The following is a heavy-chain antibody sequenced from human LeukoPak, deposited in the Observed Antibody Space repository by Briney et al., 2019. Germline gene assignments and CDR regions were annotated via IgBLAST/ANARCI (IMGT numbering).Heavy chain of an antibody. Sequence: GGSLRLSCATSGFTFSTYWMSWVRQAPGKGLEWVANIKQDGSETYYADSVKARFTIFRDNAKNSLYLQMDSLRVEDTAVYYCANGDGFDYWGQGTLVTVSS. CDR3: ANGDGFDY. D-gene: IGHD5-24*01. CDR2: IKQDGSET. J-gene: IGHJ4*02. V-gene: IGHV3-7*01. CDR1: GFTFSTYW.